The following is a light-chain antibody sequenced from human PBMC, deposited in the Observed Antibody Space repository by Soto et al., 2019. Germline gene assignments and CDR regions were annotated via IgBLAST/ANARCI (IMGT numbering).Light chain of an antibody. Sequence: EIVLTQSPATLSLSPGERATLSCRASQSVRSYLAWYRQKPGQAPRLLIYDVSNRATDIPARFSGSGSGTDFTLTISSLEPEDLAVYYCQQRSNWPRTFGQGTKVDI. J-gene: IGKJ1*01. CDR1: QSVRSY. CDR2: DVS. CDR3: QQRSNWPRT. V-gene: IGKV3-11*01.